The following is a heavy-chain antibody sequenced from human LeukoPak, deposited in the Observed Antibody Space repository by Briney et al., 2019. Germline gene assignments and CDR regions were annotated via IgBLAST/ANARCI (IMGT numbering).Heavy chain of an antibody. V-gene: IGHV3-20*01. CDR2: INCNGGST. CDR3: ARDHYYGSGSLFDP. CDR1: GLTFDDYG. J-gene: IGHJ5*02. D-gene: IGHD3-10*01. Sequence: GRSLRLSCAASGLTFDDYGMSCVRQAPGKGLEWGSGINCNGGSTGYADSVKGRFTISRDNAKNSLYLQMNSLGAEDTALYHCARDHYYGSGSLFDPWGQGTLVTVSS.